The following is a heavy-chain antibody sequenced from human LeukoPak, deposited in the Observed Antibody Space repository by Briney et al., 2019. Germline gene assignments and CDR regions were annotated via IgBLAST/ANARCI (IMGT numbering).Heavy chain of an antibody. V-gene: IGHV3-21*01. J-gene: IGHJ3*02. CDR2: IDSSSNYI. Sequence: GGSLRLSCAASGFTFSSYTMNWVRQAPGKGLEWVSPIDSSSNYIYYADSVKGRFTISRDNAKNSLYLQMISLRDEATAAYYCATNGVWAFDIWGQGTMVTVSS. D-gene: IGHD4-17*01. CDR1: GFTFSSYT. CDR3: ATNGVWAFDI.